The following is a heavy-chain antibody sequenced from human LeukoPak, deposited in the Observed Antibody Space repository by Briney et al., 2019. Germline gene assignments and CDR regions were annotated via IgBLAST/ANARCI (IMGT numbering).Heavy chain of an antibody. D-gene: IGHD1-1*01. J-gene: IGHJ5*02. Sequence: SETLSLTCAVYGGSFSGYYWSWIRQPPGKGLEWIGEINHSGSTNYNPSLKSRVTISVDTSKNQFSLTLSSVTAADTAVYYCARSRYIYGAASNWFDPWGQGTLVTVSS. CDR3: ARSRYIYGAASNWFDP. CDR2: INHSGST. CDR1: GGSFSGYY. V-gene: IGHV4-34*01.